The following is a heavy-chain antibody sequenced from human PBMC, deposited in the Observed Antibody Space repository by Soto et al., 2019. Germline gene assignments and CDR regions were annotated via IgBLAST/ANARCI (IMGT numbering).Heavy chain of an antibody. CDR2: INSGGNT. Sequence: QPGGSLRLSCAASGFDASVNYMTWVRQAPVKGLEWVSAINSGGNTFYADSVKGRFTISRDNSKNTLYLQMNSLRVEDTAMYYCVRENYYSGMDVWGQGTAVTVSS. V-gene: IGHV3-66*01. CDR3: VRENYYSGMDV. CDR1: GFDASVNY. J-gene: IGHJ6*02.